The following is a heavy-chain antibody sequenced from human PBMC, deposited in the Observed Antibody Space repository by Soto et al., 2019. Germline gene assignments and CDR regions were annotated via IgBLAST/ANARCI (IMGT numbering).Heavy chain of an antibody. D-gene: IGHD6-6*01. V-gene: IGHV3-30-3*01. CDR2: ISYDGSNK. CDR1: GFTFSSYA. J-gene: IGHJ4*02. CDR3: ARGSWSTSSCPDY. Sequence: GGSLRLSCAASGFTFSSYAMHWVRQAPGKGLEWVAVISYDGSNKYYGDSVKGRFTISRDNSKNTLYLQMNSLRAEDTAVYYCARGSWSTSSCPDYWGQGTLVTVSS.